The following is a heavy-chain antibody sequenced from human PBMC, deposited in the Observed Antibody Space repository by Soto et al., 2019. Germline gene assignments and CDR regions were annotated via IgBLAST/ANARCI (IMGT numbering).Heavy chain of an antibody. CDR3: ARKTRDISSGMDL. CDR2: IIPIFGTA. Sequence: GQGLEWMGGIIPIFGTANYAQNIQDRVTITADVSTNTAYMELSSLRSADTAMYYCARKTRDISSGMDLWGQATTLIV. J-gene: IGHJ6*02. V-gene: IGHV1-69*01.